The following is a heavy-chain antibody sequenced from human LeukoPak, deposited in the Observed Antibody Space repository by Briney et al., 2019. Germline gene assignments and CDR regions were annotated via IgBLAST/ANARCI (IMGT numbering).Heavy chain of an antibody. CDR1: GFTFSNFG. Sequence: GGSLRLSCAASGFTFSNFGMHWVRQAPGKGLEWVAVISYDGSNKYYADSVKGRFTISRDNSKNTLYLQMNSLRAEDTAVYYCARDLNLYYYYYMDVWGKGTTVTVSS. CDR3: ARDLNLYYYYYMDV. V-gene: IGHV3-30*19. CDR2: ISYDGSNK. J-gene: IGHJ6*03. D-gene: IGHD1-14*01.